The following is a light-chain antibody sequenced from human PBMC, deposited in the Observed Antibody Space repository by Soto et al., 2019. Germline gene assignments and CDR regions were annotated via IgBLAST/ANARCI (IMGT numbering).Light chain of an antibody. CDR2: DAS. CDR3: QQSYSTPRT. J-gene: IGKJ1*01. V-gene: IGKV1-39*01. Sequence: DIQMTQSPSSLSASVGDRVTITCQAGQDISNYLNWYQQKPGKAPKLLIYDASNLETGVPSRFSGSGSGTDFTLTISSLQPEDFATYYCQQSYSTPRTFGQGTK. CDR1: QDISNY.